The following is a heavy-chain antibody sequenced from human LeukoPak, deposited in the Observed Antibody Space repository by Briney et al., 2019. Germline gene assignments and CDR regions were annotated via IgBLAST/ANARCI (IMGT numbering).Heavy chain of an antibody. CDR2: ISSSSSYI. CDR1: GFTFSSYS. V-gene: IGHV3-21*01. J-gene: IGHJ4*02. Sequence: GGSLRLSCAASGFTFSSYSMNWVRQAPGKGLEWVSSISSSSSYIYYADSVKGRFTISRDNAKNSLYLQMNSLRAEDTAVYYCARDNYDFWSGYYGYYFDYWGQGTLVTVSS. CDR3: ARDNYDFWSGYYGYYFDY. D-gene: IGHD3-3*01.